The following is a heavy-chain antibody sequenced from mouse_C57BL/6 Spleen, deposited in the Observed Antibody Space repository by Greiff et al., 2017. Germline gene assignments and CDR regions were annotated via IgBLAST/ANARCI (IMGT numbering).Heavy chain of an antibody. V-gene: IGHV1-53*01. CDR1: GYTFTSYW. CDR2: INPSNGGT. D-gene: IGHD2-3*01. Sequence: QVQLQQPGTELVKPGASVKLSCKASGYTFTSYWMHWVKQRPGQGLEWIGNINPSNGGTNYNEKFKSKATLTVDKSSSTAYMQLSSLTSDDSAVYYSARPYDGYYGYWYFDVWGTGTTVTVSA. J-gene: IGHJ1*03. CDR3: ARPYDGYYGYWYFDV.